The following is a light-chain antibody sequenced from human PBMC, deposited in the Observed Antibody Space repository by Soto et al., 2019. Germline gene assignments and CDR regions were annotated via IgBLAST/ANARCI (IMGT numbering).Light chain of an antibody. CDR1: QSISSW. J-gene: IGKJ1*01. CDR2: NAS. V-gene: IGKV1-5*03. Sequence: DIQMTQSPSTLSASVGDRVTITCRASQSISSWLAWYQQKPGKAPKLLIYNASRLESGVPSRFSGSGSGTEFTLTISSLQPEDFATYYCQQYDSYWTFGQGTKVEI. CDR3: QQYDSYWT.